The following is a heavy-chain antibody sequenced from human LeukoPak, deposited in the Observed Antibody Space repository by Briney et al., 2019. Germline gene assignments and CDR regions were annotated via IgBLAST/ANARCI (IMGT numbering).Heavy chain of an antibody. CDR2: IYYSGST. D-gene: IGHD5-12*01. J-gene: IGHJ4*02. Sequence: SETLSLTCTVSGGSISSSSYYWGWIRQPPGKGLEWIGSIYYSGSTYYNPSLKSRVTISVDTSKNQFSLKLSSGTAADTAVYYCARVATISLEYWGQGTLVTVSS. CDR1: GGSISSSSYY. CDR3: ARVATISLEY. V-gene: IGHV4-39*01.